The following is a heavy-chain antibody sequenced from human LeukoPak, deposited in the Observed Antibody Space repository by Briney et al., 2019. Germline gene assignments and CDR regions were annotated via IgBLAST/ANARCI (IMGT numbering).Heavy chain of an antibody. Sequence: SETLSLTCAVSGGSITNENYPWSWIRQPPGKGLEWIGYIYHSGNTYYNPSLKSRVTISVDKSKSQFSLKLSSVTAADTSMYYCARDRSGYGTVDYWGQGALVTVSS. CDR2: IYHSGNT. J-gene: IGHJ4*02. D-gene: IGHD3-3*01. CDR3: ARDRSGYGTVDY. V-gene: IGHV4-30-2*01. CDR1: GGSITNENYP.